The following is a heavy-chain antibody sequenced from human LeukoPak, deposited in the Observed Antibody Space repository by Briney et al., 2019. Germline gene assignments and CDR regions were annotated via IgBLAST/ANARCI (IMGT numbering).Heavy chain of an antibody. CDR2: TSAYNGNT. CDR3: ARYGGEYDFWSGYPAEYFQH. Sequence: ASVTVSCKASGYTFTSYGISWVRQAPGQGLEWMGWTSAYNGNTNYAQKLQGRVTMTTDTSTSTAYMELRSLRSDDTAVYYCARYGGEYDFWSGYPAEYFQHWGQGTLVTVPS. D-gene: IGHD3-3*01. V-gene: IGHV1-18*01. CDR1: GYTFTSYG. J-gene: IGHJ1*01.